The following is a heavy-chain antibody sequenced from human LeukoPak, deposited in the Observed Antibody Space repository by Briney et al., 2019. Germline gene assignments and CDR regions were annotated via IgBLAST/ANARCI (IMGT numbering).Heavy chain of an antibody. Sequence: PGGSLRLSCAASGFTFSSYAMHWVRQAPGKGLEWVAVISYDGSNKYYADSVKGRFTISRDNSKNTLYLQMNSLRAEDTAVYYCARDWDYYDSSGYCDYWGQGTLVTVSS. CDR1: GFTFSSYA. CDR3: ARDWDYYDSSGYCDY. V-gene: IGHV3-30-3*01. J-gene: IGHJ4*02. CDR2: ISYDGSNK. D-gene: IGHD3-22*01.